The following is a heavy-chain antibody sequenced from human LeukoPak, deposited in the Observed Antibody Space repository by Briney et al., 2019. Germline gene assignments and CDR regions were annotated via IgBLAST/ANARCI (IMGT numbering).Heavy chain of an antibody. V-gene: IGHV3-7*01. CDR1: GFTFSSYW. CDR2: IKQDGSES. Sequence: GGSLRLSCAASGFTFSSYWMIWVRQAPGKGLEWVANIKQDGSESHFVDSVKGRFTISRGNAKNSLYMQMNSLRVEDTAVYYCARNWSPYDYWGQGTLVTVSS. J-gene: IGHJ4*02. CDR3: ARNWSPYDY.